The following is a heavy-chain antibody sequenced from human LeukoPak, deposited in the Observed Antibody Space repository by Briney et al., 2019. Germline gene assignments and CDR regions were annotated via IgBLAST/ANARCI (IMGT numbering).Heavy chain of an antibody. D-gene: IGHD3-10*01. CDR2: IYTSGNT. V-gene: IGHV4-39*07. CDR3: ARAASGDAVDYYGSGRRYYYYYMDV. J-gene: IGHJ6*03. Sequence: SETLSLTCTVSGGSISGTSYYWGWIRQSPGKGLEWIGRIYTSGNTNDSPSLKSRVTMSLDTSKNQFSLKLMSVTAADMAVYYCARAASGDAVDYYGSGRRYYYYYMDVWGKGTTVTISS. CDR1: GGSISGTSYY.